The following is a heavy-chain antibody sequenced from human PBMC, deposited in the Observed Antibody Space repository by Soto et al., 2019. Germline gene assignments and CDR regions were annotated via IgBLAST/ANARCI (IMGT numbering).Heavy chain of an antibody. CDR2: IYYSGST. J-gene: IGHJ4*02. CDR1: GGSISSGGYY. Sequence: PSETLSLTCTVSGGSISSGGYYWRWIRQHPGKGLEWIGYIYYSGSTYYNPSLKSRVTISVDTSKNQFSLKLSSVTAADTAVYYCARARGNSVHYYFDYWGQGTLVIVSS. CDR3: ARARGNSVHYYFDY. D-gene: IGHD2-21*02. V-gene: IGHV4-31*03.